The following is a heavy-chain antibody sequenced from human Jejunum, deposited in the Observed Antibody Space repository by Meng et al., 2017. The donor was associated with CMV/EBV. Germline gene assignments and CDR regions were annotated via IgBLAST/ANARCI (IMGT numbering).Heavy chain of an antibody. Sequence: FTFSSFAMSWVRQAPGKGLEWVSTIRGSDDKTYYADSVKGRFTISRDNSKNTLYLQMNSLRAEDTAVYYCAREGTQLWPPNWFFDLWGRGTLVTVSS. V-gene: IGHV3-23*01. CDR2: IRGSDDKT. D-gene: IGHD5-18*01. J-gene: IGHJ2*01. CDR3: AREGTQLWPPNWFFDL. CDR1: FTFSSFA.